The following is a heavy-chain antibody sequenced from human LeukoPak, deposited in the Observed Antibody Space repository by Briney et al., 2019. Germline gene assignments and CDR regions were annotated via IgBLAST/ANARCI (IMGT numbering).Heavy chain of an antibody. CDR1: AFTFSSYS. CDR2: ITGSGGRT. V-gene: IGHV3-23*01. J-gene: IGHJ4*02. D-gene: IGHD1-26*01. Sequence: GGSLRLSCAASAFTFSSYSMNWVRQAPGKGLEWVSAITGSGGRTYYADSVKGRFTISRDNSKNTLYLQMNSLRAEDTAIYYCAKEYTGTFSPFPSYFDHWGQGTLVTVSS. CDR3: AKEYTGTFSPFPSYFDH.